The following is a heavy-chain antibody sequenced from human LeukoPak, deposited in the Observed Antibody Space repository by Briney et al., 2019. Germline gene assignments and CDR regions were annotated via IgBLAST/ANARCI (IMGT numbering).Heavy chain of an antibody. D-gene: IGHD6-13*01. CDR1: GFTFSSYG. V-gene: IGHV3-23*01. CDR3: AKGGYSSSIYDY. CDR2: VDGDDRT. J-gene: IGHJ4*02. Sequence: PGGSLRLSCAASGFTFSSYGMHWVRQAPGKGLEWVSAVDGDDRTFYADSVKGRFTISRDNSKNTLYLQMNSLRAEDTAVYYCAKGGYSSSIYDYWGQGTLVTVS.